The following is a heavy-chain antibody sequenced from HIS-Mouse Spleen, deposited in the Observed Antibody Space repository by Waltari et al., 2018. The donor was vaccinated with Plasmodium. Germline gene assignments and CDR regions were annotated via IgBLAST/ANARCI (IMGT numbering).Heavy chain of an antibody. Sequence: QVQLVESGGGVVQPGRSLRLSCAASGFTFSSYGMHWVRQAPGKGMDWLAVISYYGSNKYYADSVKGRFTISRDNSKNTLYLQMNSLRAEDTAVYYCAKEVLGYYDFWSRPDYWGQGTLVTVSS. CDR2: ISYYGSNK. V-gene: IGHV3-30*18. D-gene: IGHD3-3*01. CDR1: GFTFSSYG. J-gene: IGHJ4*02. CDR3: AKEVLGYYDFWSRPDY.